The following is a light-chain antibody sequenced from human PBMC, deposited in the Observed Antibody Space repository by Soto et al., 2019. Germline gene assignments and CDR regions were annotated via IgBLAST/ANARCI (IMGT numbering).Light chain of an antibody. CDR3: QHFDSSLWT. CDR1: QSVSGIY. V-gene: IGKV3-20*01. CDR2: GAS. Sequence: EIVLTQSPGTLSLSPGERATLPCRASQSVSGIYLAWYQQKPGQAPRLLIYGASSRATGIPDRFSGSGSGTDFTLTISRLEPEDFAVYYCQHFDSSLWTFGQGTKVDIK. J-gene: IGKJ1*01.